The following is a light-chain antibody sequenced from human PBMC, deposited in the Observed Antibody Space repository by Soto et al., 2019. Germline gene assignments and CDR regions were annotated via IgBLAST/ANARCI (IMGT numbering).Light chain of an antibody. J-gene: IGKJ1*01. CDR3: MQALHTPRT. CDR1: QSILNSNGYNY. CDR2: LGS. Sequence: DVVMTQSPLSLPVIPGEPASIYWRSSQSILNSNGYNYLDWYLKKPGQYTQLLIYLGSNRASVVPDRVSGSGSGTDVTLKISRVEAEDGGVYYCMQALHTPRTFGQGTKVDIK. V-gene: IGKV2-28*01.